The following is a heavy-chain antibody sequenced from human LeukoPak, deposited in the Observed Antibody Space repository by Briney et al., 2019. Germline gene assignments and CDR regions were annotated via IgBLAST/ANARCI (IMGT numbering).Heavy chain of an antibody. Sequence: SQTLSLTCTVSGGSISSGGYYWSWIRQHPGKGLEWIGYIYYSGSPYYNPSLKSRVTISADTSKNQFSLTVSSVTAADTAVYYCARVLPDLRWDYGMDVWGQGTTVTVSS. CDR3: ARVLPDLRWDYGMDV. J-gene: IGHJ6*02. D-gene: IGHD4-23*01. V-gene: IGHV4-31*03. CDR2: IYYSGSP. CDR1: GGSISSGGYY.